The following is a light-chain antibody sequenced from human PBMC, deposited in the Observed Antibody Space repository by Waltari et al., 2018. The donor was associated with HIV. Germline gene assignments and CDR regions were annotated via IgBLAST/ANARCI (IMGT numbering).Light chain of an antibody. CDR1: QDISNC. Sequence: DIQMTPSPSSLSASVGDRVTITCQASQDISNCVNWYQQKPGKAPNLLIYDASTLQTGVPSRFSGRGSGTDFTFTITSLQPEDFAIYYCQQYDRLPITFGQGTRLEIK. CDR2: DAS. CDR3: QQYDRLPIT. V-gene: IGKV1-33*01. J-gene: IGKJ5*01.